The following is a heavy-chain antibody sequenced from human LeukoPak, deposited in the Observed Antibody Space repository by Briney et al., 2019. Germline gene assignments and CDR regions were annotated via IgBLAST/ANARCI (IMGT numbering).Heavy chain of an antibody. CDR3: ARQSSGYYYGWFDP. V-gene: IGHV4-39*01. Sequence: SETLSLTCTVSGGSILDSTYYWAWIRQPPGKGLEWIATIFYTGNTHYNPSLKSRVTMSVDTVRNQFSLNLNSVTAADTAVYYCARQSSGYYYGWFDPWGQGTLVTVSS. J-gene: IGHJ5*02. CDR2: IFYTGNT. D-gene: IGHD3-22*01. CDR1: GGSILDSTYY.